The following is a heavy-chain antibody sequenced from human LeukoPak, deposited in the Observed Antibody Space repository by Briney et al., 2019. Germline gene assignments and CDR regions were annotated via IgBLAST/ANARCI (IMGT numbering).Heavy chain of an antibody. CDR3: VRDSNPEGFDI. J-gene: IGHJ3*02. Sequence: PGGSLRLSCTASGFTFSNYIMNWVRQAPGKGLEWVSSISTRSSFIYYADSVKGRFTISRDNAKNSVYLQLNSLRVEDTAVYYCVRDSNPEGFDIWGQGTMVTVSS. V-gene: IGHV3-21*01. CDR1: GFTFSNYI. CDR2: ISTRSSFI.